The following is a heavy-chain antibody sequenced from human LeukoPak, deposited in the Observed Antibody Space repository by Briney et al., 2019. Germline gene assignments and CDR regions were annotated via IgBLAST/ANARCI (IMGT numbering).Heavy chain of an antibody. CDR3: ARVGSYCTTISCFDY. J-gene: IGHJ4*02. V-gene: IGHV4-59*12. CDR1: GGSISSYY. D-gene: IGHD2-8*01. CDR2: IYYSGST. Sequence: PSETLSLTCTVSGGSISSYYWSWIRQPPGKGLEWIGYIYYSGSTNYNPSLKSRVTISVDTSKNQFSLKLSSVTAADTAVYYCARVGSYCTTISCFDYWGQGTLVTVSS.